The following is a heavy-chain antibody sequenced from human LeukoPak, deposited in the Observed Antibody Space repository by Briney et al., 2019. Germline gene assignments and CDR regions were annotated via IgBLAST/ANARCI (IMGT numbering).Heavy chain of an antibody. Sequence: SVTVSCKASGYTFTSYGISWVRQAPGQGLEWMGGIIPIFGTANYAQKFQGRVTITADESTSTAYMELSSLRSEDTAVYYCARGWVRYSYGYRYWGQGTLVTVSS. D-gene: IGHD5-18*01. J-gene: IGHJ4*02. CDR1: GYTFTSYG. CDR3: ARGWVRYSYGYRY. V-gene: IGHV1-69*13. CDR2: IIPIFGTA.